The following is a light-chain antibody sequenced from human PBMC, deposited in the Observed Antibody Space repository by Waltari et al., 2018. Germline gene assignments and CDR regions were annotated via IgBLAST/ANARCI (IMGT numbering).Light chain of an antibody. V-gene: IGLV8-61*01. J-gene: IGLJ3*02. CDR1: SGPVPPSYS. CDR2: TTN. CDR3: VLYMTSGISV. Sequence: QTVVTQEPSFSVSPGGTVTLPCGLSSGPVPPSYSPSWYQQTPGRPPRTLIYTTNTRSSGVPDRFSGSILGNKAALTITGAQADDESDYYCVLYMTSGISVFGGGTKLTVL.